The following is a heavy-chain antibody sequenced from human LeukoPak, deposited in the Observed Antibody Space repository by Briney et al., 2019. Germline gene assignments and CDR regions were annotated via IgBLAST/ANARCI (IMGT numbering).Heavy chain of an antibody. D-gene: IGHD5-18*01. J-gene: IGHJ4*02. CDR1: GGSISSGEYY. CDR2: FSYTGST. Sequence: PSETLSLTRTVSGGSISSGEYYWSWIRQPPGKGLEWIGYFSYTGSTYYNPSLKSRVSISVDTSKNQFSLRLMSVTAADTAVYHCARALNENSYAFDSWGQGTLVTVSS. CDR3: ARALNENSYAFDS. V-gene: IGHV4-30-4*01.